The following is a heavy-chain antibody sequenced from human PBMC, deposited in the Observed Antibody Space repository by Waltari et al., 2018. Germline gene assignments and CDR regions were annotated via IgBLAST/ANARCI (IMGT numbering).Heavy chain of an antibody. V-gene: IGHV4-34*01. D-gene: IGHD3-3*01. CDR2: INHSGRT. CDR3: ASLYYDFWSGLRDY. J-gene: IGHJ4*02. Sequence: QVQLQQWGAGLLKPSETLSLTCAVYGGSFSGSYWSWIRQPPGKGLEWIGEINHSGRTHYNPSLKSRVTISVDTSKTQFSLKLSSVTAADTAVYYCASLYYDFWSGLRDYWGQGTLVTVSS. CDR1: GGSFSGSY.